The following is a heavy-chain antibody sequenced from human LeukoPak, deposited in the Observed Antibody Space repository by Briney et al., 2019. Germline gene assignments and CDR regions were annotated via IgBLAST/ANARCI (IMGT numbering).Heavy chain of an antibody. CDR3: AKANNYYDSSAYSDY. CDR1: GFIFSNYA. Sequence: GGSLRLSCAASGFIFSNYAMNWVRQAPGKGLEWVSVISGSGGSTNYADSVKGRFTISRDNSKDTLYLQMNSLRAEDTAVYFCAKANNYYDSSAYSDYWGQGKLVTVSS. V-gene: IGHV3-23*01. CDR2: ISGSGGST. J-gene: IGHJ4*02. D-gene: IGHD3-22*01.